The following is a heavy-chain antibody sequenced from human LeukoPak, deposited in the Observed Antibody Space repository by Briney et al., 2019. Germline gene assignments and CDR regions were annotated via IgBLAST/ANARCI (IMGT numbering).Heavy chain of an antibody. J-gene: IGHJ6*03. CDR1: VGTFSSYA. D-gene: IGHD3-22*01. V-gene: IGHV1-69*01. CDR3: ARDHKYYYDSSGYYYANYYYYYMDV. CDR2: IIPIFGTA. Sequence: SVKVSCKASVGTFSSYAISWVRQAPGQGLEWMGGIIPIFGTANYAQKCQGRVTITADESTSTAYMELSSLRSEDTAVYYCARDHKYYYDSSGYYYANYYYYYMDVWGKGTTVTVSS.